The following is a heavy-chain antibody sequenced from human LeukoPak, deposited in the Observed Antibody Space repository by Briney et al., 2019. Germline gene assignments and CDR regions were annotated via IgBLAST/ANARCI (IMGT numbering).Heavy chain of an antibody. CDR2: IKQDGSEK. CDR1: GFTFSSYW. V-gene: IGHV3-7*01. J-gene: IGHJ6*02. D-gene: IGHD2-15*01. CDR3: ARVAGVVVVAATLGRYYYYGMDV. Sequence: GGSLRLSCAASGFTFSSYWMSWVRQAPGKGLEWVANIKQDGSEKYYVDSVKGRFTISRDNAKNSLYLQMNSLRAEDTAVYYCARVAGVVVVAATLGRYYYYGMDVWGQGTTVTVSS.